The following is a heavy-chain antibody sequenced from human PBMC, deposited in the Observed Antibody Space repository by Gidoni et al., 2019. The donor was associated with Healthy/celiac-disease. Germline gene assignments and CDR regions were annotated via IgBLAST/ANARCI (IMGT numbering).Heavy chain of an antibody. V-gene: IGHV1-18*01. CDR1: AYTFTSYG. CDR2: LSAYNGNT. J-gene: IGHJ4*02. CDR3: ARDEVIWFGELSLDY. D-gene: IGHD3-10*01. Sequence: QVHLVQSGAELKKPGASVTVSCKASAYTFTSYGIIWVRQAPGQGLEWMGWLSAYNGNTNYAQKLQGRVNMTTDKSTSRAYMELRSLRSDDTAVYYCARDEVIWFGELSLDYWGQGTLVTVSS.